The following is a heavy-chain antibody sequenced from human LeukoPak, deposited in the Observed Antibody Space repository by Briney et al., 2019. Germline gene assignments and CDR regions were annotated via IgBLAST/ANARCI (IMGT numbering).Heavy chain of an antibody. CDR1: GGTFSSYA. V-gene: IGHV1-69*13. J-gene: IGHJ2*01. CDR2: IIPIFGTA. D-gene: IGHD6-19*01. CDR3: ARVAQKLERIAVAGTSEWRANWYFDL. Sequence: GASVKVSCKASGGTFSSYAISWVRQAPGQGLEWMGGIIPIFGTANYAQKFQGRVTITADESTSTAYMELSSLRSEDTAVYYCARVAQKLERIAVAGTSEWRANWYFDLWGRGTLVTVPS.